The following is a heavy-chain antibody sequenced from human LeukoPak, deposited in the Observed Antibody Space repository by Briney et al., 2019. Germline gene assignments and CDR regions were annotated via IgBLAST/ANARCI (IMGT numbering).Heavy chain of an antibody. J-gene: IGHJ1*01. Sequence: PGGTLRLSYASSVFTFSGAWVHCVRQAPGKGLVCVSLINNDWTTTKYADSVKGRFTISRDNAKNTLYLQMNSLRAEDTAVYYCARVSGPGMNEYFHLWGQGTLVTVSS. D-gene: IGHD3-10*01. CDR3: ARVSGPGMNEYFHL. V-gene: IGHV3-74*01. CDR1: VFTFSGAW. CDR2: INNDWTTT.